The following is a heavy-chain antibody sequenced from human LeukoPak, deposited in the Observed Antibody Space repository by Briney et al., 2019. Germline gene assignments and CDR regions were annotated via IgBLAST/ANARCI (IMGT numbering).Heavy chain of an antibody. D-gene: IGHD7-27*01. CDR1: GASISTYS. Sequence: SETLSLTCTVSGASISTYSWSRIRQPPGKGLEWLGYIYFTGSTNYNPSLESRISISVDTSTKQFSLKLTSVTAADTAMYYCASSTGAIPGPSWYFDYWGLGTLVTVSS. CDR2: IYFTGST. J-gene: IGHJ4*02. V-gene: IGHV4-59*01. CDR3: ASSTGAIPGPSWYFDY.